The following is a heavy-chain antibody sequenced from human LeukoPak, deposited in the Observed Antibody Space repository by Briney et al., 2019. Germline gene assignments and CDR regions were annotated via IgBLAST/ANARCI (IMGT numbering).Heavy chain of an antibody. D-gene: IGHD3-10*01. CDR1: GGSINTYY. J-gene: IGHJ4*02. CDR3: ATDNSYGSGSYYT. V-gene: IGHV4-59*01. CDR2: IYNSGST. Sequence: PSETLSLTCTVSGGSINTYYWSWIRQPPGKGLEWIGYIYNSGSTSYHPSLKSRVTISVDTSKNQFSLKLSSVTAADTAVYYCATDNSYGSGSYYTWGQGTLVTVSS.